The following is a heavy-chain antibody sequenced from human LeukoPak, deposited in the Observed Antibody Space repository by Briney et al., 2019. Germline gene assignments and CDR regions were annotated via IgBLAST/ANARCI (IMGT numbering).Heavy chain of an antibody. CDR1: AFTSSGYK. CDR2: PSSSGSNI. CDR3: ARGLHEWDRWPTAPFDY. Sequence: GGSLTLSCSASAFTSSGYKMNRVRQAPGMGLEWVSNPSSSGSNIAHADQVKGRFTIYKATAKSSLYMQMNSVRAEDTAVYYCARGLHEWDRWPTAPFDYWGQGTLVTVSS. J-gene: IGHJ4*02. V-gene: IGHV3-48*03. D-gene: IGHD2-8*01.